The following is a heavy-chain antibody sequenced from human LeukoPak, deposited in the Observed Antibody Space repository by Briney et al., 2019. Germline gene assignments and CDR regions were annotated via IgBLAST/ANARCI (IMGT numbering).Heavy chain of an antibody. D-gene: IGHD5-18*01. J-gene: IGHJ4*02. CDR3: AKRIQSAMATGY. Sequence: GGSLRLSCAASGFTVSSNYMSWDRQAPGKGLEWVSDINGSGGSTYYADSVKGRFTISRDNSKNTLYLQMNSLRAEDTAVYYCAKRIQSAMATGYWGQGTLVTVSS. CDR2: INGSGGST. CDR1: GFTVSSNY. V-gene: IGHV3-23*01.